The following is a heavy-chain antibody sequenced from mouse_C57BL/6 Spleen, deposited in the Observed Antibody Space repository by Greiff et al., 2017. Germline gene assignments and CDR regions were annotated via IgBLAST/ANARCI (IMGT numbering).Heavy chain of an antibody. V-gene: IGHV1-4*01. CDR2: INPSSGYT. CDR3: ARGGYDGEGVDY. J-gene: IGHJ2*01. D-gene: IGHD2-2*01. Sequence: QVQLQESGAELARPGASVKMSCKASGYTFTSYTMHWVKQRPGQGLEWIGYINPSSGYTKYNQKFKDKATLTADKSSSTAYMQLSSLTSEDSAVYYCARGGYDGEGVDYWGQGTTLTVSS. CDR1: GYTFTSYT.